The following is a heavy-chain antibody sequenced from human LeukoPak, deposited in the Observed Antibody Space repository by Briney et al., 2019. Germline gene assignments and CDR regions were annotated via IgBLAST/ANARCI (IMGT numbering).Heavy chain of an antibody. Sequence: GASVKVSCKASGYTFTSYGISWVRQAPGQGLEWMGWISAYNGNTNYAQTLQGRVTMTTDTSTSTAYMGLRSLRSDDTAVYYSASSVITFGTTAFDPWGQGTLVTVSS. D-gene: IGHD3-16*01. V-gene: IGHV1-18*01. CDR3: ASSVITFGTTAFDP. J-gene: IGHJ5*02. CDR2: ISAYNGNT. CDR1: GYTFTSYG.